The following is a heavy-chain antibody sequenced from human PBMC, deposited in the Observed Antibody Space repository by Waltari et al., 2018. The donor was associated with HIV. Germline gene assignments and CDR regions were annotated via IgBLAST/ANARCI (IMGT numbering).Heavy chain of an antibody. J-gene: IGHJ6*02. CDR2: INSDGGDA. CDR1: GLSFSDYW. V-gene: IGHV3-74*01. CDR3: ARDDYDFWSGPRRDKNYGMDV. Sequence: LVQSGGGLVEPGGSLRLSCAASGLSFSDYWMHWVRQSPWKGLEGGSRINSDGGDATYADSVKGRFTVSRDNAKNTLFLEMSSLRVEDTAVYYCARDDYDFWSGPRRDKNYGMDVWGQGTAVTVSS. D-gene: IGHD3-3*01.